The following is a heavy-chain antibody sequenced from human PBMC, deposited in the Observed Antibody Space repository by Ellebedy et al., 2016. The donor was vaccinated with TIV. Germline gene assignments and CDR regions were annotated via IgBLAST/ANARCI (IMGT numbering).Heavy chain of an antibody. CDR2: IKQDGSEK. D-gene: IGHD1-26*01. CDR1: GFTFSSYW. CDR3: ARGVGMYYFDY. Sequence: GGSLRLSCAASGFTFSSYWMSWVRQAPGKGLEWVANIKQDGSEKYYVDSVKGRFTISRDNAKNSLYLQMNSLRAEDTALYYCARGVGMYYFDYWGQGTLVTVSS. J-gene: IGHJ4*02. V-gene: IGHV3-7*02.